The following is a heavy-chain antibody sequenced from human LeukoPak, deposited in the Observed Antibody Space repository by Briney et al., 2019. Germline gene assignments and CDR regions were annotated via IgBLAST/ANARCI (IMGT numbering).Heavy chain of an antibody. CDR2: IYTSGST. Sequence: SETLSLTCTVSGGSISSYYWSWIRQPAGKGLEWIGRIYTSGSTNYNPSLKSRVTMSVDTSKNQFSLKLSSVTAADTAVYYCARHHDILTGYYNYYFDYWGQGTLVTVSS. V-gene: IGHV4-4*07. CDR1: GGSISSYY. J-gene: IGHJ4*02. D-gene: IGHD3-9*01. CDR3: ARHHDILTGYYNYYFDY.